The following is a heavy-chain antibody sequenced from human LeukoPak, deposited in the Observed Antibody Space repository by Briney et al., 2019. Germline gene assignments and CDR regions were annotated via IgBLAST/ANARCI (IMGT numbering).Heavy chain of an antibody. J-gene: IGHJ5*02. CDR3: GRPYCGSTSCYEFDP. CDR2: IYNRGST. Sequence: SEALSLTCTGSAGSVSSYYWGWIRQPPGKGLVWFGYIYNRGSTNYNPSLKSRVTISVDTSKTQLSLKLRSVTAAATAVYYGGRPYCGSTSCYEFDPWGQGSLVTVSS. D-gene: IGHD2-2*01. CDR1: AGSVSSYY. V-gene: IGHV4-59*08.